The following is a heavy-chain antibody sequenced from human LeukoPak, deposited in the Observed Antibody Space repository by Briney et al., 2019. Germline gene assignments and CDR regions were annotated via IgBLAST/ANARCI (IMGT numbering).Heavy chain of an antibody. CDR1: GFTFNYYS. D-gene: IGHD5-24*01. V-gene: IGHV3-48*04. Sequence: GGSLRLSCAASGFTFNYYSMSWVRQAPGMGLEWVSYFSDSTSTIYYADSVKGRFTISRDNAKNSLYLQMNSLRAEDTAVYYCATDLHRDGVNWPYFDHWGQGTLVTVSS. J-gene: IGHJ4*02. CDR2: FSDSTSTI. CDR3: ATDLHRDGVNWPYFDH.